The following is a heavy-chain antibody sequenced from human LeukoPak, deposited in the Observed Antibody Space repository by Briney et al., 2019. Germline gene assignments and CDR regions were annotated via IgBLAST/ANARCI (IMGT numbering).Heavy chain of an antibody. CDR1: GYTFTSYD. CDR2: MNPNSGNT. CDR3: AIYSPGHAFDI. D-gene: IGHD6-13*01. V-gene: IGHV1-8*03. Sequence: ASVKVSCKASGYTFTSYDINWVRQATGQGLEWTGWMNPNSGNTGYAQKFQGRVTITRNTSISTAYMELSSLRSEDTAVYYCAIYSPGHAFDIWGQGTMVTVSS. J-gene: IGHJ3*02.